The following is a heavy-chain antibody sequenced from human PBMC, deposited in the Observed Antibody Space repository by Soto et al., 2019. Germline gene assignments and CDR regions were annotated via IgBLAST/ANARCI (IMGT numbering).Heavy chain of an antibody. V-gene: IGHV1-18*01. CDR3: ARDGDKPVAAP. D-gene: IGHD7-27*01. CDR2: ISGYNGNT. J-gene: IGHJ5*02. CDR1: GYSFRTDG. Sequence: HVQLVQSGAEVKKPGASVKVSCKASGYSFRTDGISWLRQAPGQGLEWMGWISGYNGNTKYAQKFQGRVTMTTDTPRSTAYWELRSLTPDAPAVYYGARDGDKPVAAPWAQGTLAPSPQ.